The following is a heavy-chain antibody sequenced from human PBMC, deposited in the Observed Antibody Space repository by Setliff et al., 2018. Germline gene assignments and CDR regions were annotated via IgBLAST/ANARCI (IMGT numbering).Heavy chain of an antibody. V-gene: IGHV1-69*05. CDR2: TIPSFGST. J-gene: IGHJ6*03. CDR3: AREGVDTRSSTDYRYYMDV. CDR1: GGPFRSYG. Sequence: SVKVSCKASGGPFRSYGISWVRQAPGQGLEWMGGTIPSFGSTNYAQKFQDRVTIITDESASTAYMELSSLRTEDTAVYYCAREGVDTRSSTDYRYYMDVWGKGTMVTVSS. D-gene: IGHD5-18*01.